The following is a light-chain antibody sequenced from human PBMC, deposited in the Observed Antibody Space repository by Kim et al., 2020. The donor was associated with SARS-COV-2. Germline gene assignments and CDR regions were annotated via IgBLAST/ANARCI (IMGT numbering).Light chain of an antibody. CDR2: GTS. Sequence: PGERVTLSCRASQSVSSSYLAWYQQKPGQAPRLLIYGTSSSATGIPDRFSGSGSGTDFTLTISRLEPEDFAVYYCQQYGSSYPWTFGQGTKVDIK. V-gene: IGKV3-20*01. CDR1: QSVSSSY. J-gene: IGKJ1*01. CDR3: QQYGSSYPWT.